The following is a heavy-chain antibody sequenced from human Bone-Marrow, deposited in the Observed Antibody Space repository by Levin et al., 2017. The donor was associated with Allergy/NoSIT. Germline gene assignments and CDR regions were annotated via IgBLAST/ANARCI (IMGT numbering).Heavy chain of an antibody. CDR2: IYYSGST. V-gene: IGHV4-31*03. D-gene: IGHD5-24*01. CDR3: AREDGSTFDS. Sequence: SQTLSLTCTVSGGSISSGGYHWSWIRQHAGKGLEWIGYIYYSGSTYYNPALKSRAMISLDTSKNQFSLKVTPATAAAAAVYYCAREDGSTFDSWGQGTLVTVSS. J-gene: IGHJ4*02. CDR1: GGSISSGGYH.